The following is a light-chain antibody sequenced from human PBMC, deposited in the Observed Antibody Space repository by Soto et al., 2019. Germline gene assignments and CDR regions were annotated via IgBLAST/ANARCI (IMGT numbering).Light chain of an antibody. J-gene: IGLJ2*01. Sequence: QSALTQPRSVSGSPGQSVTISCTGTSSDIGAYNYVSWFQQHPGKAPKHMMSDVSKRPSGVPDRLSVSKSGTTASLTISGLQSEDEADYYSCSYARSSPLLFGGGTKPTVL. V-gene: IGLV2-11*01. CDR1: SSDIGAYNY. CDR2: DVS. CDR3: CSYARSSPLL.